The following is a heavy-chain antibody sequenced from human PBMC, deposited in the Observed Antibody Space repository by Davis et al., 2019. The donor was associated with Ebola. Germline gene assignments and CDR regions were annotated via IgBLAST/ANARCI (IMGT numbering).Heavy chain of an antibody. CDR3: ARVPYSPLDYGMDV. Sequence: GESLKISCAASGFTFSSYAMHWVRQAPGKGLEWVAVISYDGSNKYYADSVKGRFTISRDNSKNTLYLQISSLRAEDTAVYYCARVPYSPLDYGMDVWGQGTTVTVSS. CDR1: GFTFSSYA. D-gene: IGHD6-13*01. V-gene: IGHV3-30*04. J-gene: IGHJ6*02. CDR2: ISYDGSNK.